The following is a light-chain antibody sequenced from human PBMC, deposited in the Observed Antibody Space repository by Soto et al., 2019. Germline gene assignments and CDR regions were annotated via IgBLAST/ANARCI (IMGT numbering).Light chain of an antibody. CDR3: AAWDDALSGIL. J-gene: IGLJ2*01. V-gene: IGLV1-47*01. Sequence: QSVLTQPPSASGSPGQRVTISCSGSSSNIGNNYDFWYHQLPGAAPKLLTYRNNRRPSGVPDRFSSCKSGTSASLAITGRRSEDEADYYCAAWDDALSGILFGGGTKLTVL. CDR1: SSNIGNNY. CDR2: RNN.